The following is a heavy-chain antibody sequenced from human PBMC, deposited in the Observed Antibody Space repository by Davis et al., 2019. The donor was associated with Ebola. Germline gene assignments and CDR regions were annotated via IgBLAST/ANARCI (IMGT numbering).Heavy chain of an antibody. V-gene: IGHV4-39*01. D-gene: IGHD3-22*01. CDR3: ARPGGYDSSGYTTPYFDY. J-gene: IGHJ4*02. Sequence: SETLSLTCSVSGGSVSSGNYYWGWIRQPPGKGLEWIGSIYYSGSTYYNPSLKSRVTISVDTSKNQFSLKLSSVTAADTAVYYCARPGGYDSSGYTTPYFDYWGQGTLVTVSS. CDR1: GGSVSSGNYY. CDR2: IYYSGST.